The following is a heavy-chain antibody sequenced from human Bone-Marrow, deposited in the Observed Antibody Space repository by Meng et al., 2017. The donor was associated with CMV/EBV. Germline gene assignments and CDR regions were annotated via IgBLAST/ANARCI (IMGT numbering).Heavy chain of an antibody. Sequence: GGSLRLSCAASGFTFSSYDMHWVRQATGKGLGWVSAIGTAGDTYYPGSVKGRFTISRENAKNSLYLQMNSLRAGDTAVYYCARGAPGFKKGWQLVVDYYYGMDVWGQGTTVTVSS. V-gene: IGHV3-13*01. CDR2: IGTAGDT. D-gene: IGHD6-6*01. CDR3: ARGAPGFKKGWQLVVDYYYGMDV. CDR1: GFTFSSYD. J-gene: IGHJ6*02.